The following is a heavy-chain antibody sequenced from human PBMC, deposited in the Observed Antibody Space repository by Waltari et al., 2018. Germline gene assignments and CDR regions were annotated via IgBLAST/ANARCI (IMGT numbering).Heavy chain of an antibody. V-gene: IGHV1-2*02. CDR3: ARGEAITAIDVIIPLVTMDV. Sequence: QVLLVQSGTEVKKPGASVKVSCKASGYGFIGYYMYWVRQAPGQGLEWMAWINPKSGGTDYAQKFQGRVTLTRDTSISTAYMELNRLTSDDTAVYYCARGEAITAIDVIIPLVTMDVWGQGTTVIVSS. CDR1: GYGFIGYY. J-gene: IGHJ6*02. D-gene: IGHD3-3*01. CDR2: INPKSGGT.